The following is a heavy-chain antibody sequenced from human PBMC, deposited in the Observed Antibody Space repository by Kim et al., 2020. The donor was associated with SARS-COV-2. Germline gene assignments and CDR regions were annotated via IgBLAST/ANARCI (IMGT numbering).Heavy chain of an antibody. Sequence: YAQKFQGRVTMTEDTSTATAYMELSSLRSEDTAVYYCATVASIFGVVIFGYWGQGTLVTVSS. J-gene: IGHJ4*02. V-gene: IGHV1-24*01. D-gene: IGHD3-3*01. CDR3: ATVASIFGVVIFGY.